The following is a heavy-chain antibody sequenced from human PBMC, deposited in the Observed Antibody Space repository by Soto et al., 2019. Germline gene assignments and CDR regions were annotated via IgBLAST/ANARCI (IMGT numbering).Heavy chain of an antibody. D-gene: IGHD3-10*01. CDR2: ISAYNGNT. CDR3: ARDRHGYGSGSYYHY. J-gene: IGHJ4*02. CDR1: GYTFTSYG. V-gene: IGHV1-18*01. Sequence: ASVKVSCKASGYTFTSYGISWVRQAPGQGLEWMGWISAYNGNTNYAQKLQGRVTMTTDTSTSTAYMELRSLRSDDTAVYYCARDRHGYGSGSYYHYWGQGTLVTVSS.